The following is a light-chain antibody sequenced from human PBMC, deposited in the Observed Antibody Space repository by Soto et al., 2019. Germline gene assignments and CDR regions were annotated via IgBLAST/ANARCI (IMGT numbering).Light chain of an antibody. CDR2: ATS. CDR3: LQHNTYPYT. CDR1: QDIRF. Sequence: DIQMTQSPFSLSASVGDRVTITCRASQDIRFLGWFQQKPGEAPKRLMYATSNLEGGVPSRFSGSGSGTEFTLTIRRLQPEDFATYFCLQHNTYPYTFGQGTKVDIK. V-gene: IGKV1-17*01. J-gene: IGKJ2*01.